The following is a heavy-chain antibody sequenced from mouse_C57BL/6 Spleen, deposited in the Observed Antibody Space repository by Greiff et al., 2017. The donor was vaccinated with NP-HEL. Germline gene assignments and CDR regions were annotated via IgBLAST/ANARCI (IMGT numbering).Heavy chain of an antibody. CDR1: GFNIKDYY. V-gene: IGHV14-2*01. CDR3: ANDGYYPYWYFDV. D-gene: IGHD2-3*01. CDR2: IDPEDGET. Sequence: VQLKESGAELVKPGASVKLSCTASGFNIKDYYMHWVKQRTKQGLEWIGRIDPEDGETKYAPKFQGKATITADTSSNTAYLQLSSLTSEDTAVYYCANDGYYPYWYFDVWGTGTTVTVSS. J-gene: IGHJ1*03.